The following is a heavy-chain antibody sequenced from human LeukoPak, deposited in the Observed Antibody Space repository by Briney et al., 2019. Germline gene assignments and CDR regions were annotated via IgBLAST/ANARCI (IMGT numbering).Heavy chain of an antibody. V-gene: IGHV3-74*01. J-gene: IGHJ4*02. CDR2: INSDGSIT. D-gene: IGHD3-3*01. CDR1: GFTFTTYW. Sequence: PGGSLRLSCAASGFTFTTYWMHWVRQAPGKGLVWVSHINSDGSITSYADSVKGRFTISRDNAKNTLYLQMNSLRAEDTAVYYCARDAFGVDKSPFWGQGTLVTVSS. CDR3: ARDAFGVDKSPF.